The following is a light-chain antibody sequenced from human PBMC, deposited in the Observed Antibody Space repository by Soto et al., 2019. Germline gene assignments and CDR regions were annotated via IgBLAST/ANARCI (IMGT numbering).Light chain of an antibody. Sequence: EVVLTQFPCTLSLSPGERATLSCRASQRVGSNYVAWYQQRPGQPPNLLIYGASSRATGFPDRFSGSGSGTDFTLTISGLEPEDSAVYYCQQYGSSSEITFGQGTRLEIK. V-gene: IGKV3-20*01. CDR2: GAS. CDR3: QQYGSSSEIT. J-gene: IGKJ5*01. CDR1: QRVGSNY.